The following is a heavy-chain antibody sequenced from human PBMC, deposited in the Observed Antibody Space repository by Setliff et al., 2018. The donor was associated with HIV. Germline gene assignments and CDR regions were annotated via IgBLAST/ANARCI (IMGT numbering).Heavy chain of an antibody. CDR2: ISRSGNTI. V-gene: IGHV3-48*04. Sequence: GGSLRLSCEASGFAFSSNAMTWVRQAPGKGLEWVSYISRSGNTIYYANSVKGRFTISRDNAKNSLYLQMNSLRAEDTAVYYCARASYYYDSSGWVDYWGQGTLVTVSS. CDR3: ARASYYYDSSGWVDY. D-gene: IGHD3-22*01. CDR1: GFAFSSNA. J-gene: IGHJ4*02.